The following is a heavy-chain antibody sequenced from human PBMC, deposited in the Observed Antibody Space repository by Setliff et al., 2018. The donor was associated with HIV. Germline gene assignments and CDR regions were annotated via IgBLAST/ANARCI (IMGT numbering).Heavy chain of an antibody. D-gene: IGHD6-13*01. J-gene: IGHJ4*02. V-gene: IGHV3-72*01. CDR2: IRNKANSFTI. CDR3: ARNQGSSFGQGFDY. Sequence: PGGSLRLSCAASGFTLSDHYMDWVRQAPGKGLEWVGRIRNKANSFTIEYAASVKGRFTISKDESKNLLFLQMNSLKTEDTAVYYCARNQGSSFGQGFDYWGQGTQVTVSS. CDR1: GFTLSDHY.